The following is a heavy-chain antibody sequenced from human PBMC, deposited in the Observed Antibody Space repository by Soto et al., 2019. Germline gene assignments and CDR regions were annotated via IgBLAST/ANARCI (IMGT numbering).Heavy chain of an antibody. Sequence: PSETLSLTCTVSGGSISSGDYYWSWIRRPPGKGLEWIGYIYYSGTTYYNPSLKSRVTISVDTSKNQFSLKLSSVTAADTAVYYCARLKYYDSSGYYFDYWGQGTLVTVSS. CDR2: IYYSGTT. CDR1: GGSISSGDYY. V-gene: IGHV4-30-4*01. D-gene: IGHD3-22*01. CDR3: ARLKYYDSSGYYFDY. J-gene: IGHJ4*02.